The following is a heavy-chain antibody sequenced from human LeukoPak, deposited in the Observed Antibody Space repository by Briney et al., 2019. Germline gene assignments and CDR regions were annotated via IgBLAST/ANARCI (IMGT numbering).Heavy chain of an antibody. V-gene: IGHV1-2*02. CDR2: INPNSGGT. CDR1: GYTFTGYY. CDR3: ARDQYGGTYFDILTGYSNPYYYYMDV. Sequence: AASVKVSCKASGYTFTGYYMHWVRQAPGQGLEWMGWINPNSGGTNYAQKFQGRVTMTRDTSISTAYMELSRLRSDDTAVYHCARDQYGGTYFDILTGYSNPYYYYMDVWGKGTTVTVSS. D-gene: IGHD3-9*01. J-gene: IGHJ6*03.